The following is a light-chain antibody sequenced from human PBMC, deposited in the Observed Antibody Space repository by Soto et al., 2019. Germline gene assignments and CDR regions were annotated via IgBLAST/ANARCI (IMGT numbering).Light chain of an antibody. CDR3: QQYXDHWT. Sequence: DIQMTQSSSSLSASVGDRVTITCRASQSISGWLAWYQQKPGKAPRLLIYDASTLESGVPSRFRGSGSGTEFSLTISSLQPDDFATYYCQQYXDHWTLGQGTKVDIK. J-gene: IGKJ1*01. CDR2: DAS. CDR1: QSISGW. V-gene: IGKV1-5*01.